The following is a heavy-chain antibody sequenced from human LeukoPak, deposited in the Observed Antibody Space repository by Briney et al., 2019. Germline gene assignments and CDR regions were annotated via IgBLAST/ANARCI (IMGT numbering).Heavy chain of an antibody. CDR2: IKQDGSEK. CDR1: GFTFSSYW. J-gene: IGHJ6*02. CDR3: ARSPGNYYYYGMDV. Sequence: GGSLRLSCAASGFTFSSYWMSWVRQAPGKGLEWVANIKQDGSEKYYVDSVKGRFTISRDNAKNTLYLQMNSLRAEDTAVYYCARSPGNYYYYGMDVWGQGTTVTVSS. V-gene: IGHV3-7*01.